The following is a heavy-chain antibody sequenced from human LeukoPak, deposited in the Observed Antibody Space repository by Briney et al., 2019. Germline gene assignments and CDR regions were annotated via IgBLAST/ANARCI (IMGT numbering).Heavy chain of an antibody. Sequence: SETLSLTCAVYGGSFSGYYWSWIRQPPGKGLEWIGEINHSGSTNYNPSLKSRVTISVDTSKNQFSLKLSSVTAADTAVYYCARQVVCGGDCYEFDYWGQGTLVTVSS. V-gene: IGHV4-34*01. D-gene: IGHD2-21*02. CDR1: GGSFSGYY. CDR2: INHSGST. CDR3: ARQVVCGGDCYEFDY. J-gene: IGHJ4*02.